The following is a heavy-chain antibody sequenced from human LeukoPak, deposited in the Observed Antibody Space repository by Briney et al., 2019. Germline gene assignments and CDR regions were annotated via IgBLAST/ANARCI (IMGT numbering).Heavy chain of an antibody. Sequence: PGGSLILSCAASGFTFSDYYMSWIRQAPGKGLEWVSYISSSSSYTNYADSVKGRSTISRDNAKNSLYLQMNSLRAEDTAVYYCARVHYDILTGYSPHFDYWGQGTLVTVSS. D-gene: IGHD3-9*01. J-gene: IGHJ4*02. CDR2: ISSSSSYT. CDR1: GFTFSDYY. V-gene: IGHV3-11*05. CDR3: ARVHYDILTGYSPHFDY.